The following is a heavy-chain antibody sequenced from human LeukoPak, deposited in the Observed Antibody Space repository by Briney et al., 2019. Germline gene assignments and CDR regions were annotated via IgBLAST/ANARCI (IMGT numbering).Heavy chain of an antibody. CDR2: IIPIFGTA. CDR1: GGTFSSYA. J-gene: IGHJ6*03. CDR3: ARGVGSSSPYYYYYYYMDV. V-gene: IGHV1-69*13. D-gene: IGHD6-6*01. Sequence: GASVKVSCKASGGTFSSYAISWVRQAPGQGLEWMGGIIPIFGTANYAQKFQGRVTITADESTSTAYMELSSLRSEDTAVYYCARGVGSSSPYYYYYYYMDVWGKGTTVTVSS.